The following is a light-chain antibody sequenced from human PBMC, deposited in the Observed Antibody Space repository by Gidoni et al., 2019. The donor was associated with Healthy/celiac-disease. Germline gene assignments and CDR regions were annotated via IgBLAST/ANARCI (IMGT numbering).Light chain of an antibody. J-gene: IGKJ4*01. CDR3: QQRSNWLFT. V-gene: IGKV3-11*01. CDR2: DAS. Sequence: EIVLTQSPATLSLSPGERATLSCRASQSVSSYLAWYQQQPGQAPRLLIYDASNRATGIPARFSGSGSGTDFTLTISSLEPEDFAVYYCQQRSNWLFTFGGGTKVEIK. CDR1: QSVSSY.